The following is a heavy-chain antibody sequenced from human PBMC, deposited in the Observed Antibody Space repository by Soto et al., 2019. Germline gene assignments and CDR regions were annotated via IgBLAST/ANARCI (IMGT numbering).Heavy chain of an antibody. J-gene: IGHJ4*02. CDR1: GGSISSSNW. CDR2: IYHSGST. V-gene: IGHV4-4*02. D-gene: IGHD6-6*01. CDR3: ARASMSSSSSGVAYYFDY. Sequence: SETLSLTCAVSGGSISSSNWWSWVRQPPGKGLEWIGEIYHSGSTNYNPSLKSRVTISVDKSKNQFSLKLSSVTAADTAVYYCARASMSSSSSGVAYYFDYWGQGTLVTVYS.